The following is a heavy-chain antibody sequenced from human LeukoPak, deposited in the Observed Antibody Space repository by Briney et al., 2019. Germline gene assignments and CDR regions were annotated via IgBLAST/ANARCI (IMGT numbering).Heavy chain of an antibody. CDR1: GFTFSSYA. J-gene: IGHJ4*02. D-gene: IGHD1-26*01. CDR2: ISYDGSNK. Sequence: TGGSLRLSCAASGFTFSSYAMHWVRQAPGKGLEWVAVISYDGSNKYYADSVKGRFTISRDNSKNTLYLQMNSLRAEDTAVYYCARDPSDPFEHYSGSYYGLDYWGQGTPVTVSS. V-gene: IGHV3-30*04. CDR3: ARDPSDPFEHYSGSYYGLDY.